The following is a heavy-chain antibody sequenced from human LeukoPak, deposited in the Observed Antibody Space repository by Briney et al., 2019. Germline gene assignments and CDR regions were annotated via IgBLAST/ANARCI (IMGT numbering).Heavy chain of an antibody. D-gene: IGHD6-19*01. V-gene: IGHV4-30-2*01. J-gene: IGHJ5*02. CDR3: ARDGDIAVAGTGFDP. Sequence: SETLSLTCAVSGGSISSGGYSWSWIRQPPGKGLEWIGYIYHSGSTYYNPSLKSRVTISVDRSKNQSSLKLSSVTAADTAVYYCARDGDIAVAGTGFDPWGQGTLVTVSS. CDR2: IYHSGST. CDR1: GGSISSGGYS.